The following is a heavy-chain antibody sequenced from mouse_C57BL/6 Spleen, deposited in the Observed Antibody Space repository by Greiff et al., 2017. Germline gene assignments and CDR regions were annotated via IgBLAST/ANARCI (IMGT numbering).Heavy chain of an antibody. Sequence: QVQLKESGPGLVQPSQSLSITCTVSGFSLTSYGVHWVRQPPGKGLEWLGVIWSGGSTDYNAAFISRLSISKDNSKSQVFFKMNSLQADDTAIYYCAKKRDYGSSLYFDYWGQGTTLTVSS. CDR3: AKKRDYGSSLYFDY. D-gene: IGHD1-1*01. J-gene: IGHJ2*01. CDR2: IWSGGST. CDR1: GFSLTSYG. V-gene: IGHV2-4*01.